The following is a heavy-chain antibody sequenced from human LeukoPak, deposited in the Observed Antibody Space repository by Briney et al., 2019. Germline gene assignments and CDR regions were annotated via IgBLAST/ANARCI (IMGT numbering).Heavy chain of an antibody. V-gene: IGHV4-4*07. CDR3: ARGGYSSGWFFDY. D-gene: IGHD6-19*01. Sequence: SETLSLTCTVSGDSISSYYWSWIPQPAGKGLEWIGRIYTSGSTNYNPSLKSRVTMSVDTSKNQFSLKLSSVTAADTAVYYCARGGYSSGWFFDYWGQGTLVTVSS. CDR1: GDSISSYY. CDR2: IYTSGST. J-gene: IGHJ4*02.